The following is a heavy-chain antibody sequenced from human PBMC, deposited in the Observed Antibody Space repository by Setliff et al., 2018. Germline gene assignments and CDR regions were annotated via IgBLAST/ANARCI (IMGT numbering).Heavy chain of an antibody. J-gene: IGHJ5*02. CDR2: IFYNGNT. Sequence: KPSETLSLTCNVSGDFISSGGYTWNWIRQHPEMGLEWIGYIFYNGNTFNNPSLQSRVTISVDTSKNQFSLKLTSLNAADSAVYYCARASHSYGSPNWFDPWGPGTLVTVSS. V-gene: IGHV4-31*03. CDR1: GDFISSGGYT. D-gene: IGHD3-22*01. CDR3: ARASHSYGSPNWFDP.